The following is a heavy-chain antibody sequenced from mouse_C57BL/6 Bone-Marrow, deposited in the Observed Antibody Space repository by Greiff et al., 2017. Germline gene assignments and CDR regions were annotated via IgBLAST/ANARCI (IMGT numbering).Heavy chain of an antibody. CDR2: IWSGGST. D-gene: IGHD2-3*01. V-gene: IGHV2-2*01. J-gene: IGHJ4*01. CDR3: ARNLGDGYYLYAMDY. CDR1: GFSLTSYG. Sequence: LQESGPGLVQPSQSLSITCTVSGFSLTSYGVHWVRQSPGKGLEWLGVIWSGGSTDYNAAFISRLSISKDNSKSQVFFKMNSLQADYTAIYYCARNLGDGYYLYAMDYWGQGASVTVSS.